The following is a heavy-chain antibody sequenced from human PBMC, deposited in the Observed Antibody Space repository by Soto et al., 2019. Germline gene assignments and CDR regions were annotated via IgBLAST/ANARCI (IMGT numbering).Heavy chain of an antibody. CDR1: GGTFSSYA. D-gene: IGHD2-2*01. Sequence: QVPLVQSGAEVKKPGSSVKVSCKASGGTFSSYAISWVRQAPGQGLEWMGGIIPIFATANYAQKFQGRVMITVDESTSTAYMELSSLRSEDTAVYYCARSVSFRYQLLKRGMDVWGQGTTVTVSS. J-gene: IGHJ6*02. CDR2: IIPIFATA. CDR3: ARSVSFRYQLLKRGMDV. V-gene: IGHV1-69*01.